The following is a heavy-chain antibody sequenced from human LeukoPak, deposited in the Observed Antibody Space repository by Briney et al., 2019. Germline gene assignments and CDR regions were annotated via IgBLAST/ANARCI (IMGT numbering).Heavy chain of an antibody. D-gene: IGHD1-14*01. CDR1: GFTFSNCA. CDR3: AKGTRLDHPYFDY. V-gene: IGHV3-23*01. Sequence: GGSLRLSCSASGFTFSNCAMHWVRQAPGKGLEWVSAISGSGGSTYYADSVKGRFTISRDNSKNTLYLQMNSLRAEDTAVYYCAKGTRLDHPYFDYWGQGTLVTVSS. CDR2: ISGSGGST. J-gene: IGHJ4*02.